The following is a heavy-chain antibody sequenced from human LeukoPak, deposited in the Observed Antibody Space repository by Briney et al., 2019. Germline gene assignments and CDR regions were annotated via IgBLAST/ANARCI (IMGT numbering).Heavy chain of an antibody. V-gene: IGHV4-61*02. J-gene: IGHJ5*02. D-gene: IGHD3-3*01. CDR2: IYTSGST. CDR1: GGSISSGSYY. CDR3: ARDGFLESANWFDP. Sequence: SETLSLTCTVSGGSISSGSYYWSWIRQPAGKGLEWIGRIYTSGSTNYNPSLKSRVTISVDTSKNQFSLKLSSVTAADTAVYYRARDGFLESANWFDPWGRGTLVTVSS.